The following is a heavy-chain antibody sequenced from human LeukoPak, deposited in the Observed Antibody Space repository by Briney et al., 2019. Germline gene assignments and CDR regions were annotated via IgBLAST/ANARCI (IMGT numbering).Heavy chain of an antibody. CDR3: ARVKGSSWPDS. V-gene: IGHV1-69*05. J-gene: IGHJ4*02. CDR1: GYTFTSYD. D-gene: IGHD6-13*01. CDR2: IIPIFGTA. Sequence: SVKVSCKASGYTFTSYDINWVRQATGQGLEWMGGIIPIFGTANYAQKFQGRVTITTDESTSTAYMELSSLRSEDTAVYYCARVKGSSWPDSWGQGTLVTVSS.